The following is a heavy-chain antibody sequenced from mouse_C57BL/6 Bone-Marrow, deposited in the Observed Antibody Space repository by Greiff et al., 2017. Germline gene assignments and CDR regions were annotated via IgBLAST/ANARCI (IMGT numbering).Heavy chain of an antibody. D-gene: IGHD2-4*01. CDR2: IDPEDGET. CDR3: ARIYDYGSFDY. CDR1: GFNIKDYY. J-gene: IGHJ2*01. V-gene: IGHV14-2*01. Sequence: VQLQQSGAELVKPGASVKLSCTASGFNIKDYYMHWVKQRTVQGLEWIGRIDPEDGETKYAPKFQGKATITADTSSNTADLQLSSLTSEDTAVYYCARIYDYGSFDYWGQGTTLTVSS.